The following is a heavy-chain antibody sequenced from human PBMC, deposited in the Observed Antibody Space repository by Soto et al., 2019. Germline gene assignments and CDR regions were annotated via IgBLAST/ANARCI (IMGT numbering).Heavy chain of an antibody. V-gene: IGHV1-8*01. CDR1: GYTFTSYD. D-gene: IGHD6-19*01. Sequence: QVQLVQSGAEVKKPGASVKVSCKASGYTFTSYDINWVRQATGQGLEWMGWMNPNSGNTGYAQKFQGRVTMTRNTSISTASMELSSLRSEDTAVYYYAREVAVAGYYWFDPWGQGTLVTVSS. CDR2: MNPNSGNT. CDR3: AREVAVAGYYWFDP. J-gene: IGHJ5*02.